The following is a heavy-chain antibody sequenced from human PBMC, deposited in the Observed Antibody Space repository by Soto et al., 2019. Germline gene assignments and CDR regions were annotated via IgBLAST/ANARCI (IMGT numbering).Heavy chain of an antibody. CDR2: ISYDGSNK. D-gene: IGHD4-4*01. J-gene: IGHJ4*02. CDR1: RFTFSGYA. Sequence: GVSLRISFAASRFTFSGYATHWVRQAPGKGLEWVAVISYDGSNKYYADSVKGRFTISRDNSKNTLYLQMNSLRAEDTAVYYCAKDRNDYRLDYWGQGTLVTVSS. V-gene: IGHV3-30*18. CDR3: AKDRNDYRLDY.